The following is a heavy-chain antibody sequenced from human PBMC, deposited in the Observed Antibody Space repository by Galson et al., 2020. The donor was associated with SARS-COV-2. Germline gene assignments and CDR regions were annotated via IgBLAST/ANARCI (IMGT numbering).Heavy chain of an antibody. CDR2: ISDSGST. CDR3: ARDRGKIELGNTGGGLDY. CDR1: GGSISNGGYY. V-gene: IGHV4-31*03. Sequence: ASETLSLTCTVSGGSISNGGYYWNWIRQHPGKGLEWIGDISDSGSTHYNPSLKSRVTISVDTSKNQFSLNLRSMTAADTAVYYCARDRGKIELGNTGGGLDYWGRGSLVTVSS. D-gene: IGHD3-10*01. J-gene: IGHJ4*02.